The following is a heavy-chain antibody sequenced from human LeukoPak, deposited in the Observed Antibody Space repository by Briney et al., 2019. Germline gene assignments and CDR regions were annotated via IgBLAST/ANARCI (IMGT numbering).Heavy chain of an antibody. CDR3: AREWRWLGSNWFDP. J-gene: IGHJ5*02. V-gene: IGHV4-61*02. Sequence: SETLSLTCTVSGGSISSGSYYWSWIRQPAGKGLEWIGRIYTSGSTNYNPSLKSRVTISVDTSKNQFSLKLSSVTAADTAVYYCAREWRWLGSNWFDPWGQGTLVTVSS. D-gene: IGHD6-19*01. CDR1: GGSISSGSYY. CDR2: IYTSGST.